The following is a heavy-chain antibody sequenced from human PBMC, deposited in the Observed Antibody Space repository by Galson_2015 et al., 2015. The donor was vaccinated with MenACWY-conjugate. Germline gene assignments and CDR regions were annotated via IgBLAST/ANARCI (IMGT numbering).Heavy chain of an antibody. D-gene: IGHD3-16*01. J-gene: IGHJ4*02. Sequence: SLRLSCAASGFTFSTHAISWVRQAPGNGLEWVAGISTDGSNEYYADSVKGRFTISRDYSKNTLYLEMSNLRAEDTAVYYCARAGSNSYPHLNYWGQGTLVTVSS. V-gene: IGHV3-30-3*01. CDR2: ISTDGSNE. CDR1: GFTFSTHA. CDR3: ARAGSNSYPHLNY.